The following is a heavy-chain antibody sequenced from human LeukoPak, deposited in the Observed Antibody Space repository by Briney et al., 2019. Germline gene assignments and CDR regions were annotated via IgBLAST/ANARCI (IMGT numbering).Heavy chain of an antibody. CDR1: GFTFSNAW. Sequence: GGSLRLSCAASGFTFSNAWMSWVRQAPGKGLEWVGRIKSKTDGGTTDYAAPVKGRFTISRDDSKNTLYLQMNSLRAEDTAVYSCAKCLEHFDGFDYWGQGTLVTVSS. J-gene: IGHJ4*02. CDR2: IKSKTDGGTT. CDR3: AKCLEHFDGFDY. V-gene: IGHV3-15*01. D-gene: IGHD3-9*01.